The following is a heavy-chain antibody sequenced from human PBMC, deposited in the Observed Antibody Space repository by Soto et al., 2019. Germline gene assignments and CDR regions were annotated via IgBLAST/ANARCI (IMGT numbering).Heavy chain of an antibody. V-gene: IGHV3-30*18. D-gene: IGHD3-22*01. CDR3: AKPGTTYYYDSSPDY. CDR2: ISYDGSNK. J-gene: IGHJ4*02. Sequence: PGGSLRLSCAASGFTFSSYGMHWVRQAPGKGLEWVAVISYDGSNKYYAGSVKGRFTISRDNSKNTLYLQMNSLRAEDTAVYYCAKPGTTYYYDSSPDYWGQGTLVTVSS. CDR1: GFTFSSYG.